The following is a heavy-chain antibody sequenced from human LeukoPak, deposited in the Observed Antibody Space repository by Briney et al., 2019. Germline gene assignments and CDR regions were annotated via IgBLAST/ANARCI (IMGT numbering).Heavy chain of an antibody. V-gene: IGHV4-4*07. CDR3: ARGSSAGTTGSSAYYYYGMDV. CDR2: IYTSGST. D-gene: IGHD1-1*01. CDR1: GGSISSYY. J-gene: IGHJ6*02. Sequence: SETLSLTCTVSGGSISSYYWSWIRQPAGKGLEWIGRIYTSGSTNYNPSLKSRVTMSVDTSKNQFSLKLSSVTAADTAVYYCARGSSAGTTGSSAYYYYGMDVWGQGTTVTVSS.